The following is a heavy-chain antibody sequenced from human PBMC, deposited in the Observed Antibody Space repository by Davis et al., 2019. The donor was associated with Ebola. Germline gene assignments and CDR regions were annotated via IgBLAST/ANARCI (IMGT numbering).Heavy chain of an antibody. Sequence: SVKVSCKAVGDTLTSYAMTWVRQAPGQGLEWMGGIIPIFGTANYAQKFQGRVTITADESTSTAYMELSSLRSEDTAVYYCARGTLLRYFDWLFQRGVFDYWGQGTLVTVSS. CDR3: ARGTLLRYFDWLFQRGVFDY. CDR1: GDTLTSYA. J-gene: IGHJ4*02. D-gene: IGHD3-9*01. CDR2: IIPIFGTA. V-gene: IGHV1-69*13.